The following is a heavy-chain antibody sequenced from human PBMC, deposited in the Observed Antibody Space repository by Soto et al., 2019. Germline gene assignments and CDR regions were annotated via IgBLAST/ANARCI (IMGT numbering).Heavy chain of an antibody. J-gene: IGHJ6*02. V-gene: IGHV1-2*02. D-gene: IGHD6-19*01. CDR1: GYTFTGYY. CDR3: ARGGSSGCPYYYGMDV. Sequence: ASVKVSCKASGYTFTGYYMHWVRQAPGQGLEWMGWINPNSGDTNYAQKFQGRVTMARDTAISTVYMELSRLTSDDTAVYYCARGGSSGCPYYYGMDVWGQGTTVTVSS. CDR2: INPNSGDT.